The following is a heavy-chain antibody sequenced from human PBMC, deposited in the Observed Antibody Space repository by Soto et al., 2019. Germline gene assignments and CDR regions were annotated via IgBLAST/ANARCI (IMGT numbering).Heavy chain of an antibody. J-gene: IGHJ4*02. V-gene: IGHV1-69*02. Sequence: QVQLVQSGTEVKKPGSSVAVSCQASAGTFNNHSLSWVRQAPGHGLEWMGRSIPILGRADYSQKFQGRLTLTVDKPTSTADMELSSLTSEDTAVYYRVIDLGSFDFWGQGTWVTVSS. D-gene: IGHD2-2*03. CDR1: AGTFNNHS. CDR3: VIDLGSFDF. CDR2: SIPILGRA.